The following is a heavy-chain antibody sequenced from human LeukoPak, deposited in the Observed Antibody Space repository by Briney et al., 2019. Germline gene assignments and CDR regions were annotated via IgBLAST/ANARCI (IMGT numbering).Heavy chain of an antibody. CDR3: ARQDCSSTSCYLFGDFDY. Sequence: SSETLSLTCTVSGGSISSSSYYWGWIRQPPGKGLEWIGSIYYSGSTYYNPSLKSRVTISVDTSKNQFSLKLSSVTAADTAVYYWARQDCSSTSCYLFGDFDYWGQGTLVTVSS. V-gene: IGHV4-39*01. CDR1: GGSISSSSYY. CDR2: IYYSGST. D-gene: IGHD2-2*01. J-gene: IGHJ4*02.